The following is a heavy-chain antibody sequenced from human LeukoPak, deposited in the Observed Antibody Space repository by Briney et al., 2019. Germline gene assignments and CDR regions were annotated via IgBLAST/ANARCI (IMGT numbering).Heavy chain of an antibody. Sequence: GGSLRLSCAASGFMFSSCWVSWVRQSPGKGLEWVANIKPDGSEKYYVDSVKGRFTISRDNAKNALYLEMNSLRVGDTAVYYCARERTYSGSGSTYPYYDYWGQGTLVTVSS. D-gene: IGHD3-10*01. V-gene: IGHV3-7*01. CDR1: GFMFSSCW. J-gene: IGHJ4*02. CDR3: ARERTYSGSGSTYPYYDY. CDR2: IKPDGSEK.